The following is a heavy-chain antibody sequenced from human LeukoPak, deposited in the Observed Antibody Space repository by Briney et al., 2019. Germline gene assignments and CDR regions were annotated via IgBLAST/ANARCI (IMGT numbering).Heavy chain of an antibody. CDR1: GGSISSYY. CDR3: ARGPPPDIAVAGPPDY. Sequence: SETLSLTCTVSGGSISSYYGSWIRQPPGKGLEWIGEINHSGSTNYNPSLKSRVTISVDTSKNQFSLKLSSVTAADTAVYYCARGPPPDIAVAGPPDYWGQGTLVTVSS. D-gene: IGHD6-19*01. J-gene: IGHJ4*02. V-gene: IGHV4-34*01. CDR2: INHSGST.